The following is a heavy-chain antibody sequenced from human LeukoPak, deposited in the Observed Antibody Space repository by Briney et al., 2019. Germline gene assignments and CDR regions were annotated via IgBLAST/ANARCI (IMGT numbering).Heavy chain of an antibody. CDR2: VYYTGST. CDR3: ARDRVVRGVTYWYFDL. J-gene: IGHJ2*01. D-gene: IGHD3-10*01. CDR1: GGSISGYY. V-gene: IGHV4-59*01. Sequence: SETLSLTCTVSGGSISGYYWSWIRQPPGKGLEWIGYVYYTGSTNYNPSLKSRVTMSMDSPKNQFSLKLSSVTAADTAVYYCARDRVVRGVTYWYFDLWGRGTLVTVSS.